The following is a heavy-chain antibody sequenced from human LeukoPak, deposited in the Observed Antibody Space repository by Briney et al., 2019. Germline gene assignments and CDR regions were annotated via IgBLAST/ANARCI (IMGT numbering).Heavy chain of an antibody. CDR2: IYPYSGDT. J-gene: IGHJ3*02. Sequence: ASVKVSCRASGYTFTGYYIHWVRQAPGQGLEWMGWIYPYSGDTNYAQNFQGRVTMTRDTSISTAYMELSSLKSDDTAVYYCARDRNSGSSLDIWGQGAMLTVSS. CDR3: ARDRNSGSSLDI. CDR1: GYTFTGYY. V-gene: IGHV1-2*02. D-gene: IGHD6-6*01.